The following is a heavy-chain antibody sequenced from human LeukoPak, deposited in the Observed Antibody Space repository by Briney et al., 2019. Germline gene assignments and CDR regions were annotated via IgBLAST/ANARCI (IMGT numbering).Heavy chain of an antibody. CDR2: ISYDGGNK. J-gene: IGHJ1*01. V-gene: IGHV3-30*18. D-gene: IGHD1-26*01. Sequence: PGRSLRLSCAASGFTFSSYGMHWVRQAPGKGLEWVAVISYDGGNKYYADSVKGRFTISRDNSKNTLYLQMNSLRAEDTAVYYCAKDLEEFSGSYYGEYFQHWGQGTLVTVSS. CDR3: AKDLEEFSGSYYGEYFQH. CDR1: GFTFSSYG.